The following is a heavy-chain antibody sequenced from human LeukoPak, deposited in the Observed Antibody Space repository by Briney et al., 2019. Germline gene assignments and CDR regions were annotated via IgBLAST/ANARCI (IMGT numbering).Heavy chain of an antibody. CDR2: IRADGSDK. V-gene: IGHV3-30*02. CDR3: VRGVNCAFDY. Sequence: GGSLRLSCAASLFIYLSPGMHWPRQAPDKGLEWVAMIRADGSDKWYAESVKGRFSISRDNSRNMVYLQMNSLRPEDTPVYYCVRGVNCAFDYWGQGTLVTVSS. J-gene: IGHJ4*02. CDR1: LFIYLSPG. D-gene: IGHD1-1*01.